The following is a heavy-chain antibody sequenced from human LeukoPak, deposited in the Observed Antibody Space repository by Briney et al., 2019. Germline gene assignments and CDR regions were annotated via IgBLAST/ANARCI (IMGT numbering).Heavy chain of an antibody. CDR1: GFTFSSYW. CDR3: ARDRVTMIQGVRILDYYYYYMDV. V-gene: IGHV3-7*01. D-gene: IGHD3-10*01. CDR2: IKQDGSEK. J-gene: IGHJ6*03. Sequence: PGGSLRLSCAASGFTFSSYWMSWVRQAPGKGLEWVANIKQDGSEKYFVDSVKGRFTISRDNAKNSLYLQMNSLRVEDTAVYYCARDRVTMIQGVRILDYYYYYMDVWGKGTTVTISS.